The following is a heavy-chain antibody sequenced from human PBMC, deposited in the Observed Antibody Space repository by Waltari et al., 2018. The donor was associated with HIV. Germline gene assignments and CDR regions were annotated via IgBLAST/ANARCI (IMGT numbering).Heavy chain of an antibody. V-gene: IGHV4-61*02. J-gene: IGHJ4*02. CDR1: GGSISSGSYY. D-gene: IGHD2-21*02. CDR3: ARATYCGGDCSYFDY. Sequence: QVQLQESGPGLVKPSQTLSLTCTVSGGSISSGSYYWSWIRQPAGKGLEWIGRIYTSGSTNYNPSLKSRVTISVDTSKNQFSLKLSSVTAADTAVYYCARATYCGGDCSYFDYWGQGTLVTVSS. CDR2: IYTSGST.